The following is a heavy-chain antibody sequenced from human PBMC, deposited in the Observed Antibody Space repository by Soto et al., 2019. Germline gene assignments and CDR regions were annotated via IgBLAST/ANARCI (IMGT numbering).Heavy chain of an antibody. J-gene: IGHJ3*02. D-gene: IGHD3-22*01. CDR2: ISYDGSNK. V-gene: IGHV3-30*03. CDR1: GFTFSSYG. Sequence: PGGSLRLSCAASGFTFSSYGMHWVRQAPGKGLEWVAVISYDGSNKYYADSVKGRFTISRDNAKNTLYLQMNSLRAEDTALYYCARYRYYDSSGYYGAFDIWGQGTMVTVSS. CDR3: ARYRYYDSSGYYGAFDI.